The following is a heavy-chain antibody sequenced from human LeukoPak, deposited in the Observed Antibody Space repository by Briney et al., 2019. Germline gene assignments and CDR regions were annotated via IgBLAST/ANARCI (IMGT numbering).Heavy chain of an antibody. D-gene: IGHD3-16*01. V-gene: IGHV1-2*04. CDR2: INPNSGDT. CDR3: ARDRGPQWWGSFDH. Sequence: ASVKVSCKASRYTFTDYYIHLVRQVPGQGLEWMGWINPNSGDTKLAQKFQGWVTMTRDTSIGTAYLELSRLTSDDTAVYYCARDRGPQWWGSFDHWGQGTLVTVSS. J-gene: IGHJ4*02. CDR1: RYTFTDYY.